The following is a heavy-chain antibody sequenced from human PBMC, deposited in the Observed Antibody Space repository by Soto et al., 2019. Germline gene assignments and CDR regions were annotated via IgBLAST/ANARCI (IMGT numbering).Heavy chain of an antibody. CDR2: IYHSGST. CDR3: ARSRYCSSTSCYPYYFDY. CDR1: GGSISSGGYS. D-gene: IGHD2-2*01. V-gene: IGHV4-30-2*01. Sequence: PSETLSLTCAVSGGSISSGGYSWSWIRQPPGKGLEWIGYIYHSGSTYYNPSLKSRVTISVDRSKNQFSLKLSSATAADTAVYYCARSRYCSSTSCYPYYFDYWGQGTLVTVSS. J-gene: IGHJ4*02.